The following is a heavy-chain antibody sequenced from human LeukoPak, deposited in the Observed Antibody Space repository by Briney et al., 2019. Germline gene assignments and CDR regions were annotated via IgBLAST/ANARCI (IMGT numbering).Heavy chain of an antibody. Sequence: PGRSLRLSCTASGFTFGDYTMSWFRQAPGKGLEWVGFIRSKNYGGTTEDAASVKGRFTISRDDSKSIAYLQMNSLKTEDTAVYYCIRGGANTPFDYWGQGTLVTVSS. CDR1: GFTFGDYT. D-gene: IGHD2-15*01. J-gene: IGHJ4*02. CDR3: IRGGANTPFDY. CDR2: IRSKNYGGTT. V-gene: IGHV3-49*03.